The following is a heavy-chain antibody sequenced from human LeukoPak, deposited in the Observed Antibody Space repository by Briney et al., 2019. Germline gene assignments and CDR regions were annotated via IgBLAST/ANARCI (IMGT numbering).Heavy chain of an antibody. V-gene: IGHV3-33*01. J-gene: IGHJ4*02. CDR1: GFTFSNYG. Sequence: AGGSLRLSCVASGFTFSNYGMHWVRQAPGKGLEWVAVIWYDGSNKYYADSVKGRFTISRDNSKNTLYLQLNSLRAEDTAVYYCARVNLNSSTWFNFDYWGQGTLVTVSS. CDR3: ARVNLNSSTWFNFDY. CDR2: IWYDGSNK. D-gene: IGHD6-13*01.